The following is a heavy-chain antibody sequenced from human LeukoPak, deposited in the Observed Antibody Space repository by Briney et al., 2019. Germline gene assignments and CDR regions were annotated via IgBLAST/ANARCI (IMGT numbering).Heavy chain of an antibody. J-gene: IGHJ3*02. V-gene: IGHV1-46*01. CDR2: INPSGGST. CDR3: ARGYGGMGGAFDI. CDR1: GYTFTIYY. D-gene: IGHD4-23*01. Sequence: GASVKVSCKASGYTFTIYYMHWVRQAPGQGLEWMGIINPSGGSTSYAQKFQGRVTMTRDMSTSTVYMELSSLRSEDTAVYYCARGYGGMGGAFDIWGQGTMVTVSS.